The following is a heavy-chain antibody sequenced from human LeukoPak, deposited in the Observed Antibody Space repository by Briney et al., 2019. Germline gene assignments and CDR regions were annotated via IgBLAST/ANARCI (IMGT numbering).Heavy chain of an antibody. CDR3: ARVPHGGLDY. J-gene: IGHJ4*02. CDR1: GFTFSSYS. V-gene: IGHV3-21*01. D-gene: IGHD3-10*01. CDR2: ISSSSSYI. Sequence: GGSLGLSCAASGFTFSSYSMNWVRQAPGKGLEWVSSISSSSSYIYYAGSVKGRFTISRDNAKNSLYLQMNSLRAEDTAVYYCARVPHGGLDYWGQGTLVTVSS.